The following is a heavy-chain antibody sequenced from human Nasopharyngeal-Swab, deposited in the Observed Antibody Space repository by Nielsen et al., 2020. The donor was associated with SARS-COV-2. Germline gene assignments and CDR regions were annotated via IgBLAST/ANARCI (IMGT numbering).Heavy chain of an antibody. Sequence: GGSLRLSCAASGFTFSSYGMHWVRQAPGQGLEWVAVLSSDGSKKYYADSVRGRFTVSRDNSENTLYLQMNSLRAEDTAVYYCARDPTHTQLWLFSDYWGQGTLVTVSS. J-gene: IGHJ4*02. D-gene: IGHD5-18*01. CDR2: LSSDGSKK. CDR1: GFTFSSYG. CDR3: ARDPTHTQLWLFSDY. V-gene: IGHV3-30*03.